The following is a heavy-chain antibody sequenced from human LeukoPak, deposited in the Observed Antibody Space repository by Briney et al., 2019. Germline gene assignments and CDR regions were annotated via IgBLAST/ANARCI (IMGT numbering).Heavy chain of an antibody. CDR3: ARAAHTTYVLGRYYYYAMDV. CDR2: ISYAGSNN. J-gene: IGHJ6*02. Sequence: GGSLRLSCAASGFTFSSYTMDWVRQAPGKGLDWVARISYAGSNNYYADSVKGRFTIPSDNPKNKLYLQMASLTAEDTAVYYCARAAHTTYVLGRYYYYAMDVWGQGPTVSVSS. CDR1: GFTFSSYT. V-gene: IGHV3-30-3*01. D-gene: IGHD1-26*01.